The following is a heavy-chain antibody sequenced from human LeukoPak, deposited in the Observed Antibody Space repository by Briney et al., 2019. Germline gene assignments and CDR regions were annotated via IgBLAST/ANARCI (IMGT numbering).Heavy chain of an antibody. Sequence: GGSLRLSCAASQLTFSNYCMTWVRQGPGKGLEWVANIKQDGSEKYYVDSVKGRFTISRDNAKNSLYLQMNSLRAEDTAVYYCAGSMIWGQGTMVTVSS. CDR2: IKQDGSEK. CDR3: AGSMI. CDR1: QLTFSNYC. V-gene: IGHV3-7*01. J-gene: IGHJ3*02. D-gene: IGHD2-2*01.